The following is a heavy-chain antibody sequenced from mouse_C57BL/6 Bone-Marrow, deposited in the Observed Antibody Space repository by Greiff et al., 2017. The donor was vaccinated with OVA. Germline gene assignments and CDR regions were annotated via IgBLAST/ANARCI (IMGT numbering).Heavy chain of an antibody. Sequence: QVQLQQSGPELVTPGASVKISCKASGYAFSSSWMNWVKQRPGKGLEWIGRIYPGDGDTNYNGKFKGKATLTADKSSSTAYMQLSSLSYEDAAVYFGARHEDGYYASYFDYGGQGTTLTVSS. CDR1: GYAFSSSW. CDR2: IYPGDGDT. J-gene: IGHJ2*01. V-gene: IGHV1-82*01. D-gene: IGHD2-3*01. CDR3: ARHEDGYYASYFDY.